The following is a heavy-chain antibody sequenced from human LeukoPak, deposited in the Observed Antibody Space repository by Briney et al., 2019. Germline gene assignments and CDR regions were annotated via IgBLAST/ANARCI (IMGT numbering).Heavy chain of an antibody. CDR3: AKDRLVAARPYGVDY. V-gene: IGHV3-23*01. CDR2: ISGSGGST. J-gene: IGHJ4*02. D-gene: IGHD6-6*01. CDR1: GFTFSSHS. Sequence: GGSLRLSCAASGFTFSSHSMSWVRQAPGKGLEWVSAISGSGGSTYYADSVKGRFTISRDNSKNTLYLQMNSLRAEDTAVYYCAKDRLVAARPYGVDYWGQGTLVTVSS.